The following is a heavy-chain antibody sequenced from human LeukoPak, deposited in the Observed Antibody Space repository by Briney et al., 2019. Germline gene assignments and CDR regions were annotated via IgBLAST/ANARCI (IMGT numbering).Heavy chain of an antibody. V-gene: IGHV4-30-4*01. CDR2: IYYSGST. CDR1: GGSISSGDYY. J-gene: IGHJ3*02. Sequence: PSQTLALTWTVSGGSISSGDYYWSWIRQPPGKGLEWIGYIYYSGSTYYNPSLKSRVTISVDTSKNQFSLKLSSVTAADTAVYYCARGVPAAHDAFDIWGQGTMVTVSS. CDR3: ARGVPAAHDAFDI. D-gene: IGHD2-2*01.